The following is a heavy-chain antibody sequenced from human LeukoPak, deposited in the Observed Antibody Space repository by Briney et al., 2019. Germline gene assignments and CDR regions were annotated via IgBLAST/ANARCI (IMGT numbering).Heavy chain of an antibody. V-gene: IGHV3-7*05. Sequence: GGSLRLSCAASGFTFSSSWMSWVRQSPGKGLEWVANIRADGGVRNYVDSVKGRFTISRDNAKNSLYLQMNSLRAEDTAVYYCARDPLYGSGAWGQGTLVTVSS. CDR1: GFTFSSSW. CDR2: IRADGGVR. CDR3: ARDPLYGSGA. D-gene: IGHD6-19*01. J-gene: IGHJ5*02.